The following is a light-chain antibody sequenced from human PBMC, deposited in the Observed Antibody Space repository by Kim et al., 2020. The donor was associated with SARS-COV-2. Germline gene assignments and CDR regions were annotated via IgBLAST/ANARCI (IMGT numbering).Light chain of an antibody. CDR2: GAS. CDR1: QSNNGD. J-gene: IGKJ4*01. CDR3: QQYRYWPLT. V-gene: IGKV3-15*01. Sequence: VSPGERATLSCRASQSNNGDLAWYQHKPGQAPRLLIYGASTRANGIPARFRGSGSGTEFTLTISSLQSEDFAVYSCQQYRYWPLTFCGGTKVDIK.